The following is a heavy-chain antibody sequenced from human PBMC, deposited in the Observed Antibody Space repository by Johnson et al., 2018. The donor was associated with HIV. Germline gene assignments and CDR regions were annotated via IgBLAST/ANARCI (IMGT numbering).Heavy chain of an antibody. CDR2: ISYDANNK. J-gene: IGHJ3*02. V-gene: IGHV3-30-3*01. CDR3: AIDTREWQLWGWEDFDI. D-gene: IGHD3-3*01. Sequence: QVQLVESGGGVVQPGRSLRLSCAASGYTFSSYAMHCVRQAPGKGLEWVAVISYDANNKYYAASVKGRFTVSRDNSKNTLYLQMSNLRADDTAVYYCAIDTREWQLWGWEDFDIWGQGTVVTVSS. CDR1: GYTFSSYA.